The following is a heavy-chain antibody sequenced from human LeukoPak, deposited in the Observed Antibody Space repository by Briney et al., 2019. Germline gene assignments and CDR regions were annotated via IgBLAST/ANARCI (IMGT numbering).Heavy chain of an antibody. D-gene: IGHD2-8*01. J-gene: IGHJ4*02. V-gene: IGHV3-30*18. CDR3: AKDFGWSFDY. CDR2: ISYDGSNK. Sequence: GGSLRLSCAASGFTFSSYGMYWVRQAPGKGLEWVAVISYDGSNKYYADSVKGRFTISRDNSKNTLYLQMNSLRAEDTAVYYCAKDFGWSFDYWGQGTLVTVSS. CDR1: GFTFSSYG.